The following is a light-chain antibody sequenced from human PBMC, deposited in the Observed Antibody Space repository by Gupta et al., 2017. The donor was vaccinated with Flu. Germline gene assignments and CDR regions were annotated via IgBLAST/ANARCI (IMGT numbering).Light chain of an antibody. CDR2: SAS. CDR3: QQSYSNPRT. Sequence: DIQMTQSPSSLSASVGDRVTITCRASQSISNYLNWYQQKPGKAPKLLIYSASSLQGGVPSRFSGSGAGTDFTRSISSLKTEDFATYYCQQSYSNPRTCGQGTKVEIK. CDR1: QSISNY. J-gene: IGKJ1*01. V-gene: IGKV1-39*01.